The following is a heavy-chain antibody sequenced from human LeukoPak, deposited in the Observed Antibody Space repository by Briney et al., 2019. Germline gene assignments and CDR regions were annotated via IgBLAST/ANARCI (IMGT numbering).Heavy chain of an antibody. Sequence: ASVKVSCKASGFTFTSSAMQWVRQARGQRLEWIGWIVVGSGNTNYAQKFQERVTITRDMSTSTAYMELSSLRSEDTAVYYCAADHGRFLDPYYFDYWGQGTLVPVSP. D-gene: IGHD3-3*01. CDR3: AADHGRFLDPYYFDY. J-gene: IGHJ4*02. CDR2: IVVGSGNT. CDR1: GFTFTSSA. V-gene: IGHV1-58*02.